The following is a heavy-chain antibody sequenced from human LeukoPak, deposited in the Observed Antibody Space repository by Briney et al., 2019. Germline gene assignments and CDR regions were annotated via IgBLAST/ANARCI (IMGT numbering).Heavy chain of an antibody. CDR1: GYTFTSYD. CDR3: ARDSTVVTPYYYYYYGMDV. J-gene: IGHJ6*02. V-gene: IGHV1-69*13. CDR2: IIPIFGTA. Sequence: ASVKVSCKASGYTFTSYDINWVRQAPGQGLEWMGGIIPIFGTANYAQKFQGRVTITADESTSTAYMELSSLRSEDTAVYYCARDSTVVTPYYYYYYGMDVWGQGTTVTVSS. D-gene: IGHD4-23*01.